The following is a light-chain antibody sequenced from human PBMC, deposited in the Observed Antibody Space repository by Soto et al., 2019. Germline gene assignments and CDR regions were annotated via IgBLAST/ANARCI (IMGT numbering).Light chain of an antibody. Sequence: QSVLTQPPSASGTPGQRVTISCSGSSSNIGSNYVYWYQQLPGTAPKLLIYRNNQRPSGVPDRFSGSKSGTSASLAISGLRSEDEADYYCCSYTTTNTVVFGGGTKLTVL. CDR3: CSYTTTNTVV. J-gene: IGLJ2*01. CDR1: SSNIGSNY. CDR2: RNN. V-gene: IGLV1-47*01.